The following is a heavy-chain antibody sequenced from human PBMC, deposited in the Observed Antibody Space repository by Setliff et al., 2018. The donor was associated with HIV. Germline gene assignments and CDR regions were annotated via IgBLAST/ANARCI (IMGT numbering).Heavy chain of an antibody. D-gene: IGHD5-12*01. CDR3: ARVGEGYSGDMDV. V-gene: IGHV4-59*02. CDR1: DDSVSTFY. CDR2: IYHFGNT. J-gene: IGHJ6*03. Sequence: PSETLSLTCTVSDDSVSTFYWNWIRQPPGKGLEYIGYIYHFGNTNYNPSLKSRVTMSVDTSRNRVSLKLSSVTAADTAVYYCARVGEGYSGDMDVWGKGTTVTVSS.